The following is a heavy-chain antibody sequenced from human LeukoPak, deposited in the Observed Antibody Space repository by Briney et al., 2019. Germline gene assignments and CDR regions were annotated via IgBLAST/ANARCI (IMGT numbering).Heavy chain of an antibody. J-gene: IGHJ4*02. D-gene: IGHD6-13*01. Sequence: PAETLSLTCTVSGGSISSGSYYWSWIRQPAGKGLEWIGRIYTSGSTNYNPSLKSRVTIPVDTSKNQFSLKLSSVTAADTAVYYCARGAWGSYSSSWYTFDYWGQGTLVTVSS. CDR2: IYTSGST. V-gene: IGHV4-61*02. CDR3: ARGAWGSYSSSWYTFDY. CDR1: GGSISSGSYY.